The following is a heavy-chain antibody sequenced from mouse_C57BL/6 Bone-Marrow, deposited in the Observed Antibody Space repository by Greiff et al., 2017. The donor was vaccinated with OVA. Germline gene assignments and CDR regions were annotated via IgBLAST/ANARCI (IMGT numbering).Heavy chain of an antibody. CDR1: GYTFTDYE. J-gene: IGHJ2*01. D-gene: IGHD2-5*01. V-gene: IGHV1-15*01. Sequence: VQLQQSGAELVRPGASVTLSCKASGYTFTDYEMHWVKQTPVHGLEWIGAIDPETGGTAYNQKFKGKAILTAAKSSSTAYMELRSLTSEDSAVYYCTRSYSNYGDFDYWGQGTTLTVSS. CDR2: IDPETGGT. CDR3: TRSYSNYGDFDY.